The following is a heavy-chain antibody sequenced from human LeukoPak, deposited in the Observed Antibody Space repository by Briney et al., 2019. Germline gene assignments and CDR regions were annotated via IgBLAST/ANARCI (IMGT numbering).Heavy chain of an antibody. CDR1: GGSISSGGYY. CDR3: AASGITIFGVVIYYYYYMDV. CDR2: IYTSGST. J-gene: IGHJ6*03. V-gene: IGHV4-61*02. D-gene: IGHD3-3*01. Sequence: SQTLSLTCTVSGGSISSGGYYWSWIRQPAGKGLEWIGRIYTSGSTNYNPSLKSRVTISVDTSKNQFSLKLSSVTAADTAVYYCAASGITIFGVVIYYYYYMDVWGKGTTVTVSS.